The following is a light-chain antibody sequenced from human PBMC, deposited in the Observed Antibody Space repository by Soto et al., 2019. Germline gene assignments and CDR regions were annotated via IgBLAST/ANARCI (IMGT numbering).Light chain of an antibody. V-gene: IGKV3-11*01. J-gene: IGKJ3*01. CDR1: QSVSSY. CDR2: DAS. Sequence: EIVLTQSPATLSLSPGERATLSYRASQSVSSYLAWYQQKPGQAPRLLIYDASNRATGIPARFSGSGSRTDFTLTISSLEPEDFAVYYCQHRSNWPPITFGPGTKVDI. CDR3: QHRSNWPPIT.